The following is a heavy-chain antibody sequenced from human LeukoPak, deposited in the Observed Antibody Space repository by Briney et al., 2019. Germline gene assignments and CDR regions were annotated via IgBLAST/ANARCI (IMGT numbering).Heavy chain of an antibody. Sequence: GASVKVSCKASGYTFTSYGISWVRQAPGQGLEWMGWIIAYNGNTNYAQKLQGRVTMTTDTSTSTAYMELRSLRSDDTAVYYCARAATRIAVAPLEDYWGQGTLVTVSS. CDR3: ARAATRIAVAPLEDY. CDR1: GYTFTSYG. J-gene: IGHJ4*02. V-gene: IGHV1-18*01. CDR2: IIAYNGNT. D-gene: IGHD6-19*01.